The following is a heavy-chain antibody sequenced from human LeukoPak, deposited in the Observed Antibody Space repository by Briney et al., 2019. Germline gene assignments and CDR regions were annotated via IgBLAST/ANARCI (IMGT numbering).Heavy chain of an antibody. CDR3: SRDLGTGRPHDV. CDR2: ISSDGSTT. V-gene: IGHV3-74*01. J-gene: IGHJ1*01. D-gene: IGHD3/OR15-3a*01. Sequence: GGSLRLSCAASGFTFSSYWMDWVRQVPGKELVWVSRISSDGSTTTYADSVKGRFTISRDNARDALYLQMNSLRTEDTGLYYCSRDLGTGRPHDVWGLRTLVTVSS. CDR1: GFTFSSYW.